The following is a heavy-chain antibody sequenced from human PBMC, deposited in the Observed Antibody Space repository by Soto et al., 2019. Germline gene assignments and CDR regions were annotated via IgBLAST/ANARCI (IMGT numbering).Heavy chain of an antibody. V-gene: IGHV3-64D*06. CDR2: VSTSGRST. Sequence: EESLRLSCSASGFIFSESTIYWVRQVPGKGLEAISAVSTSGRSTYYADSVKDRFTISRDNSKNTLFLQMGSLRPEDTAIYYCVKQAHGLDGVAFDYWGQGTQVTVSS. J-gene: IGHJ4*02. D-gene: IGHD2-15*01. CDR3: VKQAHGLDGVAFDY. CDR1: GFIFSEST.